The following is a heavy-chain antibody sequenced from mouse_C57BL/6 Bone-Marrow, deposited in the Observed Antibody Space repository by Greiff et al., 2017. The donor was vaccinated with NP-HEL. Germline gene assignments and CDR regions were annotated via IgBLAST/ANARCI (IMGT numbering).Heavy chain of an antibody. J-gene: IGHJ2*01. CDR1: GFTFSSYG. D-gene: IGHD4-1*01. CDR3: ARHNWDDFDY. CDR2: ISSGGSYT. V-gene: IGHV5-6*01. Sequence: VQLKESGGDLVKPGGSLKLSCAASGFTFSSYGMSWVRQTPDKRLEWVATISSGGSYTYYPDSVKGRFTISRDNAKNTLYLQMSSLKSEDTAMYYCARHNWDDFDYWGQGTTLTVSS.